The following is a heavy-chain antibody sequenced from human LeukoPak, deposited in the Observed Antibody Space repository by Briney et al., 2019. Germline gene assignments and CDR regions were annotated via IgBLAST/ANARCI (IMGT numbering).Heavy chain of an antibody. V-gene: IGHV3-30*02. D-gene: IGHD3-10*01. CDR3: ARGRPQTIYYYGSGSPVL. Sequence: GGSLRLSCAASGFTFSSYGMHWVRQAPGKGLEWVAFIRYDGSNKYYADSVKGRFTISRDNSKNTLYLQMNGLRAEDTAVYYYARGRPQTIYYYGSGSPVLWGQGTLVTVSS. J-gene: IGHJ4*02. CDR1: GFTFSSYG. CDR2: IRYDGSNK.